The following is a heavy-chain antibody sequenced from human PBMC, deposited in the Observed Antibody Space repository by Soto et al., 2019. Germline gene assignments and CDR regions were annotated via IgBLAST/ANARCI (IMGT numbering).Heavy chain of an antibody. D-gene: IGHD2-15*01. CDR1: GATFSSYA. CDR3: VGAVAIPAHPDT. CDR2: IVPTVDTS. Sequence: QVQLVQSGAEVRQPASSVKVSCKTSGATFSSYAITWVRQAPGQGLEWMGGIVPTVDTSTYAQKFRGRATITAKKFRNTVYMELSSLRSDDPAVYYCVGAVAIPAHPDTWGQGTLVTFSS. V-gene: IGHV1-69*14. J-gene: IGHJ5*02.